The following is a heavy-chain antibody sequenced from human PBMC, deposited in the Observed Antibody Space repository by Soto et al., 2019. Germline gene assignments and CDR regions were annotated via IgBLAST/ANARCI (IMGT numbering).Heavy chain of an antibody. J-gene: IGHJ4*02. CDR3: AKSSSWYPNGYSSGWSFDY. Sequence: QVQLVESGGGVVQPGRSLRLSCAASGFTFSSYGMHWVRQAPGKGLEWVAVISYDGSNKYYADSVKGRFTISRDNSKNTLYLQMNSLRAEDTALYYCAKSSSWYPNGYSSGWSFDYWGQGTLVTVSS. CDR1: GFTFSSYG. D-gene: IGHD6-19*01. CDR2: ISYDGSNK. V-gene: IGHV3-30*18.